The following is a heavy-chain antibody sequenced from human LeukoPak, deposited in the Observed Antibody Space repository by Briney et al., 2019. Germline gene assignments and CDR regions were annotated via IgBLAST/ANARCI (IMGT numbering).Heavy chain of an antibody. D-gene: IGHD6-19*01. CDR1: GFTFSRYA. Sequence: GGSLRLSCAASGFTFSRYAMHWVRQAPGKGLGWVAVISYDGSNKYYADSVKGRFAISRDNSKNTLYLQMNSLRAEDTAVYYCAREDSSGWYGYYYYYMDVWGKGTTVTVSS. CDR3: AREDSSGWYGYYYYYMDV. V-gene: IGHV3-30*09. J-gene: IGHJ6*03. CDR2: ISYDGSNK.